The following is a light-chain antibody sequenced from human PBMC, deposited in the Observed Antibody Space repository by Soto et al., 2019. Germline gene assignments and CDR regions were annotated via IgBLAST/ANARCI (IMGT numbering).Light chain of an antibody. V-gene: IGKV1-39*01. CDR2: AAS. Sequence: DIQMTQSPSSLSASVGDRVTITCRASQSISSYLNWYQQKPGKAPKLLIYAASSLHSGCPSRFSGSGSGTDLTLAISSLRPEEFATAYFLRRYSTPPLTFGGGTKVQIK. CDR1: QSISSY. J-gene: IGKJ4*01. CDR3: LRRYSTPPLT.